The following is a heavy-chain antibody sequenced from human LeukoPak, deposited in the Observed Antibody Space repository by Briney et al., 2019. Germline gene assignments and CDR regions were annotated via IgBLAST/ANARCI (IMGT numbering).Heavy chain of an antibody. CDR3: ARVSRITMVRGVPLGENWFDP. CDR2: INSDGSST. V-gene: IGHV3-74*01. J-gene: IGHJ5*02. CDR1: GFTFSSYW. D-gene: IGHD3-10*01. Sequence: GGSLRPSCAASGFTFSSYWMHWVRQAPGKGLVWVSRINSDGSSTSYADSVKGRFTISRDNAKNTLYLQMNSLRAEDTAVHYCARVSRITMVRGVPLGENWFDPWGQGTLVTVSS.